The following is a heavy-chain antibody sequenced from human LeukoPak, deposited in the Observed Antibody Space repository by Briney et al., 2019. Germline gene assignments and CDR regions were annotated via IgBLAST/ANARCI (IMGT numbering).Heavy chain of an antibody. Sequence: SETLSLTCAVSGYSISSGYYWGWIRQPPGKGLEWIGSIYHSGSTYYNPSLKSRVTISVDTSKNQFSLKLSSVTAADTAVYYCASSLFLNAFDIRGQGTMVTVSS. CDR1: GYSISSGYY. CDR2: IYHSGST. D-gene: IGHD2/OR15-2a*01. V-gene: IGHV4-38-2*01. CDR3: ASSLFLNAFDI. J-gene: IGHJ3*02.